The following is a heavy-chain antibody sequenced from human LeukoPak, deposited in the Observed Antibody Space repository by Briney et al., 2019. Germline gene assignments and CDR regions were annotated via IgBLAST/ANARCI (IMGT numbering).Heavy chain of an antibody. V-gene: IGHV3-66*01. CDR2: IYSGGST. J-gene: IGHJ4*02. CDR1: GFTFSSYW. CDR3: ARGGPAAGRFDY. D-gene: IGHD6-13*01. Sequence: PGGSLRLSCVASGFTFSSYWMSWVRQAPGKGLEWVSVIYSGGSTYYADSVKGRFTISRDNSKNTLYLQMNSLRAEDTAVYYCARGGPAAGRFDYWGQGTLVTVSS.